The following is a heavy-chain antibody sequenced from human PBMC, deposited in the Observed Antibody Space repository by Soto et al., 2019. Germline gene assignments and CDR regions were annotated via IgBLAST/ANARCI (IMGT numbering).Heavy chain of an antibody. CDR3: ARDGIQLWLSGRDRFDP. D-gene: IGHD5-18*01. CDR2: VTHSGTA. V-gene: IGHV4-30-2*05. J-gene: IGHJ5*02. Sequence: PSGNLSLTCSVSGGSLNSGAFSLSWLRQPPGKGLQWIGYVTHSGTAYSIPSLRSRVSMSVDTSKNQFSLNLSSVTAADTAVYLCARDGIQLWLSGRDRFDPRCQGTAVTISA. CDR1: GGSLNSGAFS.